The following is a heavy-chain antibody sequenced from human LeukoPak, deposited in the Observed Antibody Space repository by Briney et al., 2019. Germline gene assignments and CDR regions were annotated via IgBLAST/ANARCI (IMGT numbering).Heavy chain of an antibody. CDR1: GFTFSSYA. CDR2: FGGTGGTT. J-gene: IGHJ4*02. CDR3: AKQRYTTSSAMDH. D-gene: IGHD6-6*01. Sequence: GGSLRVSCAASGFTFSSYAMSWVRQAPGNGLEWVSGFGGTGGTTYYADSVKDRFTISRDNSKNTVYLQMNSVRAEDTAVYYCAKQRYTTSSAMDHWGQGTLVTVSS. V-gene: IGHV3-23*01.